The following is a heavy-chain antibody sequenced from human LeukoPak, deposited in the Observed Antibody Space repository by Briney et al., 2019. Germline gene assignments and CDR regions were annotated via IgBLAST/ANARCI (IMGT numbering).Heavy chain of an antibody. CDR1: GDIVSSNSAV. Sequence: SQTLSLTCALSGDIVSSNSAVWNWIRQSPSRGVEWLGRTYYRSKWYNDYAVSVKSLISVNPDTSKNQFSLQLNSVTPEDTAVYYCARDTGAAISTFDIWGQGTMVTVSS. CDR3: ARDTGAAISTFDI. D-gene: IGHD2-15*01. V-gene: IGHV6-1*01. J-gene: IGHJ3*02. CDR2: TYYRSKWYN.